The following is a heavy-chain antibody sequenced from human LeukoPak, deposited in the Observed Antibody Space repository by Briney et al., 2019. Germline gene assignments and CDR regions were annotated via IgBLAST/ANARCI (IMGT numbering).Heavy chain of an antibody. V-gene: IGHV4-34*01. CDR1: GGSFSGYY. D-gene: IGHD6-19*01. Sequence: PSETLSLTCAVYGGSFSGYYWSWIRQPPGKGLEWIGEINHSGSTNYNPSLKSRVTISVDTSKNQFSLKLSSVTAVDTAVYYCASQSIAVSYYYYGMDVWGQGTTVTVSS. CDR2: INHSGST. CDR3: ASQSIAVSYYYYGMDV. J-gene: IGHJ6*02.